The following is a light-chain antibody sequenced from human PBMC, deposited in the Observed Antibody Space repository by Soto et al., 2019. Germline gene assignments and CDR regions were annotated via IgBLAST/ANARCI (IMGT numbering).Light chain of an antibody. J-gene: IGKJ5*01. Sequence: DIVLTQSPGTLSLSPGERATLSCRASQSVSSNLAWYQQKPGQAPRLLIYGASTRATGIPARFSGSGSGTEFTLTISSLQSEDFAVYYCQQYNNWPPSITFGQGTRLEIK. V-gene: IGKV3-15*01. CDR1: QSVSSN. CDR2: GAS. CDR3: QQYNNWPPSIT.